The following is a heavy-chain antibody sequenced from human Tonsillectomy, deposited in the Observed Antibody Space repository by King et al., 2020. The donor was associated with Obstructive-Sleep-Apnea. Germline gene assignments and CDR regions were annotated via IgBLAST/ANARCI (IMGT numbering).Heavy chain of an antibody. D-gene: IGHD2-15*01. CDR1: GFTFSSDS. CDR3: ATLYCSGGSCYGGFDY. Sequence: VQLVESGGGLVKPGGSLRLSCAASGFTFSSDSMNCVRQAPGKGLEWVSSIISSSSYIYYADSVKGRFTISRDNAKNSLYLQMNSLRAEDTAVYYCATLYCSGGSCYGGFDYWGQGTLVTVSS. CDR2: IISSSSYI. J-gene: IGHJ4*02. V-gene: IGHV3-21*01.